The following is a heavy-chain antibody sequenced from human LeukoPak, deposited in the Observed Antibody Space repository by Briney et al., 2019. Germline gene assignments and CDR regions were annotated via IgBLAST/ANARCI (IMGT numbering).Heavy chain of an antibody. CDR1: GGSISTYH. CDR3: ARLGGSSFKD. Sequence: PSETLSLTCSVSGGSISTYHWSWIRQPPGKGLEWIGYIYSSGSTNYNPSLKSRVTISIDTSKNQFSLQLSSVTAADTAVYYCARLGGSSFKDGGQGTLVTVSS. CDR2: IYSSGST. J-gene: IGHJ4*02. V-gene: IGHV4-4*09. D-gene: IGHD6-6*01.